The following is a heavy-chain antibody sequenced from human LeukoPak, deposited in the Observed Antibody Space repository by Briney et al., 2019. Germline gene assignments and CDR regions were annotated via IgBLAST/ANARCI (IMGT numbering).Heavy chain of an antibody. D-gene: IGHD3-16*02. CDR3: ARGSPRYYDYVWGSYRIKSLDFDY. CDR1: GSSISSGSYY. V-gene: IGHV4-61*02. Sequence: PSQTLSLTCTVSGSSISSGSYYWSWIRQPAGKGLEWIGRIYTSGSTNYNPSLKSRVTILVDTSKNQFSLKLSSVAAADTAVYYCARGSPRYYDYVWGSYRIKSLDFDYWGQGTLVTVSS. J-gene: IGHJ4*02. CDR2: IYTSGST.